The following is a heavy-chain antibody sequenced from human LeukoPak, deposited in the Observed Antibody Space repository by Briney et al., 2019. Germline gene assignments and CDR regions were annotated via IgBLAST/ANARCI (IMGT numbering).Heavy chain of an antibody. CDR2: ISGSGGST. Sequence: GGSLRLSCAASGFTFSSYAMSWVRQAPGKGLEWVSAISGSGGSTYYADSVRGRFSISRDNAKNTLYLQMNSLRAEDTAVYYCARGLSGYASSLGYWGQGTLVTVSA. D-gene: IGHD6-6*01. V-gene: IGHV3-23*01. CDR3: ARGLSGYASSLGY. J-gene: IGHJ4*02. CDR1: GFTFSSYA.